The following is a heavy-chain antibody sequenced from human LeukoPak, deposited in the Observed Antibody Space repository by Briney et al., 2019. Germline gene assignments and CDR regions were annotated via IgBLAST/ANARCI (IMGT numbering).Heavy chain of an antibody. CDR3: ARDHSNWNYAPDF. Sequence: PGGSLRLSCAASGFTFSSYEMNWVRQAPGKGLEWVSYISSSGSTIYYADSVKGRFTISRDNAKNSLYLQMNSLRAEDTAVYYCARDHSNWNYAPDFWGQGTLVIVSS. CDR1: GFTFSSYE. J-gene: IGHJ4*02. V-gene: IGHV3-48*03. CDR2: ISSSGSTI. D-gene: IGHD1-7*01.